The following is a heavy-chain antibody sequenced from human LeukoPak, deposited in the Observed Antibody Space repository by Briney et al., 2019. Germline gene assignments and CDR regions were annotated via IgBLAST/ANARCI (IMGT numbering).Heavy chain of an antibody. Sequence: GASVKVSCKASGYTFTSYYMHWVQQAPGHGPEWMGIIYTSDGSARYAQKFQGRVTMTRDTSTGTVYMELSSLRSEDTAVYYCARAIAAAGALYFQHWGQGTLVSASS. J-gene: IGHJ1*01. CDR2: IYTSDGSA. CDR3: ARAIAAAGALYFQH. CDR1: GYTFTSYY. V-gene: IGHV1-46*01. D-gene: IGHD6-13*01.